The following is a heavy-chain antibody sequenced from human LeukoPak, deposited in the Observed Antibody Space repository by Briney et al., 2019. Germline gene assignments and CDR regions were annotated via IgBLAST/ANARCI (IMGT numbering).Heavy chain of an antibody. V-gene: IGHV3-33*01. CDR1: GFTFSSYG. CDR2: IWYDGSNK. J-gene: IGHJ5*02. D-gene: IGHD3-10*01. Sequence: GGFLRLSCAASGFTFSSYGMHWVRQAPGKGLEWVAVIWYDGSNKYYADSVKGRFTISRDNSKNTLYLQMNSLRAEDTAVYYCARWAGVSDLWGQGTLVTVSS. CDR3: ARWAGVSDL.